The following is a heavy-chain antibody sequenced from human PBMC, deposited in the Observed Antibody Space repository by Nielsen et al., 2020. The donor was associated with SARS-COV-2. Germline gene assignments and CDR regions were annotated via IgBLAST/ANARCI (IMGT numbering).Heavy chain of an antibody. CDR3: ARDEGAGAIDY. CDR2: ISQNGGTT. Sequence: GGSLRLSCAASGFTFSNYAMHWVRQAPGKGLEFVSAISQNGGTTYYSDSVKGRFIISRDNSKNTMYLQMGGLRAEDMAVYYCARDEGAGAIDYWGQGSLVTVSS. CDR1: GFTFSNYA. V-gene: IGHV3-64*02. D-gene: IGHD1-26*01. J-gene: IGHJ4*02.